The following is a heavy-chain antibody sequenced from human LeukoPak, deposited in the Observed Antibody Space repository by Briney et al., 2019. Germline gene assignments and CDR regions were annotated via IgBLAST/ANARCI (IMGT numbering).Heavy chain of an antibody. D-gene: IGHD3-3*01. V-gene: IGHV2-5*01. CDR3: AHKTYYDFWSGYYPDY. CDR2: IYWNDDK. Sequence: SGPTLVKPTQTLTLTCTFSGFSLSTSGVGVGWVRQPPGKALEWLALIYWNDDKRYSPSLKSRLTITKDTSKNQVVLTLTNMGTVDTATYYCAHKTYYDFWSGYYPDYWGQGTLVTVSS. CDR1: GFSLSTSGVG. J-gene: IGHJ4*02.